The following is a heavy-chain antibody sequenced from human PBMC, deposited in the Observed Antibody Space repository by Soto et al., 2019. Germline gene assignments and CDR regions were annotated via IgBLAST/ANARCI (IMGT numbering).Heavy chain of an antibody. CDR2: FDPEDGET. CDR3: ATESTIPHYYYNCVMDV. D-gene: IGHD3-10*01. J-gene: IGHJ6*02. Sequence: ASVKVSCKVSGYTLTELSMHWVRQAPGKGLEWMGGFDPEDGETIYAQKFQGRVTMTEDTSTDTAYMELSSLRSEDAAVYYCATESTIPHYYYNCVMDVWGQGTTVTVSS. CDR1: GYTLTELS. V-gene: IGHV1-24*01.